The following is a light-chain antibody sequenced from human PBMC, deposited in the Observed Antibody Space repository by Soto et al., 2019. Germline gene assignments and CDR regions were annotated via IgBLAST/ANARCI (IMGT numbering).Light chain of an antibody. Sequence: DIHLTQSPSTLSASVGERVTITCRASQSISTWRSWYQQKPGKAPNLLIYDASTLQSGVPSRFSGSGSGTEFTLTISSLQPEDFAPYYCQQYERSSWTFGQGTKVEIK. CDR2: DAS. V-gene: IGKV1-5*01. J-gene: IGKJ1*01. CDR1: QSISTW. CDR3: QQYERSSWT.